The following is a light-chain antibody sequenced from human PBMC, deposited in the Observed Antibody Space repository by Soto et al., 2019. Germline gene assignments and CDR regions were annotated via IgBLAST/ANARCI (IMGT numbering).Light chain of an antibody. CDR3: CSYAGSSKV. J-gene: IGLJ2*01. CDR2: QDS. V-gene: IGLV3-1*01. CDR1: KLGDKY. Sequence: SYELTQPPSVSVSPGQTASITCSGDKLGDKYACWYQQKPGQSPVLVIYQDSKRPSGIPERFSGSNSGNTATLTISGTQAMDEADYYCCSYAGSSKVFGGGTKLTVL.